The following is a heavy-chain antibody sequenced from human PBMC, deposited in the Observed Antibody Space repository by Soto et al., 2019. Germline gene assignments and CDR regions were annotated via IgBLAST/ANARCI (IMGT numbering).Heavy chain of an antibody. CDR3: ARLSPYGDYARTTLFDP. D-gene: IGHD4-17*01. J-gene: IGHJ5*02. CDR1: GGSISSSTYY. Sequence: PSETLSLTCNVSGGSISSSTYYWGWIRQPPGKGLEWIGSVYYSGSTYYNPSLQSRVTMPVDTSKNQFSLKLTSVTAADTAVYYCARLSPYGDYARTTLFDPWGQGTLVTVSS. CDR2: VYYSGST. V-gene: IGHV4-39*01.